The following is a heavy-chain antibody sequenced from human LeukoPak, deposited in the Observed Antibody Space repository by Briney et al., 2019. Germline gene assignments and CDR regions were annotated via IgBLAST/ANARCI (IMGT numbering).Heavy chain of an antibody. CDR1: GASIDSSRGY. D-gene: IGHD2-2*01. CDR2: MSYRGNT. CDR3: TSPRYSTSHQFDY. Sequence: SETLSLTCTVSGASIDSSRGYWGWIRQPPGRGLGWFGSMSYRGNTYSNPSRKSRVTMSVDASESQFSLKLRSVTAADTAFYYCTSPRYSTSHQFDYWGQGTLVTVPS. V-gene: IGHV4-39*01. J-gene: IGHJ4*02.